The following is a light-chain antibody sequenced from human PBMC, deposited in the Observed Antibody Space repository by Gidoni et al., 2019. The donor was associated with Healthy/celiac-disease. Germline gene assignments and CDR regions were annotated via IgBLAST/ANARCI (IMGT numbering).Light chain of an antibody. CDR2: AAS. Sequence: DTQLTPSPSFLSASVVDRVTITCRASQGISSYLPWYQQKPGKAPKLLIYAASTLQSGVPSRFSGSGSGTEFTLTISSLQPEDFATYYCQQLNSYPPGTFGQGTKLEIK. J-gene: IGKJ2*02. CDR3: QQLNSYPPGT. V-gene: IGKV1-9*01. CDR1: QGISSY.